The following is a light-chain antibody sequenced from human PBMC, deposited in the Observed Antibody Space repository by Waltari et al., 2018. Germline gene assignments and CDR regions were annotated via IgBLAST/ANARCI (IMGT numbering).Light chain of an antibody. CDR1: SGPTSYA. CDR3: QTWDTEVVV. CDR2: VNSDGGH. V-gene: IGLV4-69*01. J-gene: IGLJ2*01. Sequence: QLVVTQSPSASASLGASVKLTCPLSSGPTSYAIAWHHQQSEKGPRFLMRVNSDGGHTKGDGIPERFSGSRSGAERYLTISRVQSEDEGDYYCQTWDTEVVVFGGGTKVTVL.